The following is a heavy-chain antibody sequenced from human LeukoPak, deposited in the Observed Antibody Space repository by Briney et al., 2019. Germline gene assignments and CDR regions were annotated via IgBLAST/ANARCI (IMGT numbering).Heavy chain of an antibody. CDR3: ARGAYSSGWYPDYFDY. D-gene: IGHD6-19*01. CDR2: IKQDGSGK. CDR1: GFTFSSYW. J-gene: IGHJ4*02. Sequence: TGGSLRLSCAASGFTFSSYWMSWVRQAPGKGLEWVANIKQDGSGKYYVDSVKGRFTISRDNAKNSLYLQMNSLRAEDTAVYYCARGAYSSGWYPDYFDYWGQGTLVTVSS. V-gene: IGHV3-7*01.